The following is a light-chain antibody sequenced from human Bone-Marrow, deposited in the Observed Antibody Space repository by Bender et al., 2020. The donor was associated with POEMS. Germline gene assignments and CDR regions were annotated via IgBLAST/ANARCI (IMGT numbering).Light chain of an antibody. Sequence: QALLTQPPSASGTPGQRVTISCSGSSSNIGTNPVNWYQQPPGTAPKLLIYINNQRPSGVPDRFSGSKSGTSASLAITGLQAEDEADYYCQSFDSSLSGSEVFGGGTKVTVL. J-gene: IGLJ3*02. CDR3: QSFDSSLSGSEV. CDR2: INN. CDR1: SSNIGTNP. V-gene: IGLV1-44*01.